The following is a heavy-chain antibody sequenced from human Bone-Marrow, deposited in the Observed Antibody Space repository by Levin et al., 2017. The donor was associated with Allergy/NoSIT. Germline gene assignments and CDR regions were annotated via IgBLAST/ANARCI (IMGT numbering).Heavy chain of an antibody. CDR1: GFTFSTYS. CDR2: LLHPFFRL. D-gene: IGHD5/OR15-5a*01. V-gene: IGHV3-23*01. Sequence: LPCATSGFTFSTYSMNWVRQAPGTFLSFFSPLLHPFFRLSSSSSFLGRFTISRDNSKSALYLQLNNLRAEDTAIYYCASSSVFRAFDFWGQGTVVTVSS. J-gene: IGHJ3*01. CDR3: ASSSVFRAFDF.